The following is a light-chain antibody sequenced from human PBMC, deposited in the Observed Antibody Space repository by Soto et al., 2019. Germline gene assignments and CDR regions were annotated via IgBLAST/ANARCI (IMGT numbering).Light chain of an antibody. J-gene: IGKJ1*01. V-gene: IGKV3-20*01. Sequence: EMVLTQCPGTLSLCAGESATLSFRASQSVTLRYLAWYQQKPGQAPRLLIYGASSGATGIPDRFSGSGSGTDFTLTISRLEPQDSAVYYCQQYGSSPTWTFGQGTKVDIK. CDR3: QQYGSSPTWT. CDR2: GAS. CDR1: QSVTLRY.